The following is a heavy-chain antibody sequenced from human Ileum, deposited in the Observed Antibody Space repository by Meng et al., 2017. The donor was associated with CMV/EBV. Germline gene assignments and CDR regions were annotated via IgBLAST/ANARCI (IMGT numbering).Heavy chain of an antibody. J-gene: IGHJ4*02. V-gene: IGHV4-4*07. CDR3: ARGPGGFGDFNFDY. CDR2: IYHGGST. D-gene: IGHD3-16*01. Sequence: QVWLPESRPGLVNPSETLPRTCTVSGDSIPSFYWSWIRQPAGKALEWIGRIYHGGSTNYNPSLKSRVTLSVDTSKNQFSMRLTSVTAADTAVYYCARGPGGFGDFNFDYWGQGTLVTVSS. CDR1: GDSIPSFY.